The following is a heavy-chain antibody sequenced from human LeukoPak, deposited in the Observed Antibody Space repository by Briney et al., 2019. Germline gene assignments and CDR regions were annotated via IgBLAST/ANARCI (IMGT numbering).Heavy chain of an antibody. Sequence: GSLRLSCAASGFTVSSNYMNWVRQAPGKGLEWIGEINHSGSTNYNPSLKSRVTISVDTSKNQFSLKLSSVTAADTAVYYCARGGGAYYMDVWGTGTTVTVSS. J-gene: IGHJ6*03. V-gene: IGHV4-34*01. CDR2: INHSGST. CDR1: GFTVSSNY. CDR3: ARGGGAYYMDV. D-gene: IGHD4-17*01.